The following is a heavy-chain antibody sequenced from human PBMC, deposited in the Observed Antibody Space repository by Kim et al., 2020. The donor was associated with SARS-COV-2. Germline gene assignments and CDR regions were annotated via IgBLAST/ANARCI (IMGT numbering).Heavy chain of an antibody. CDR2: INPSGGST. CDR1: GYTFTSYY. CDR3: ARGTSVAMVSSPFDY. J-gene: IGHJ4*02. D-gene: IGHD5-18*01. Sequence: ASVKVSCKASGYTFTSYYMHWVRQAPGQGLEWMGIINPSGGSTSYAQKFQGRVTMTRDTSTSTVYMELSSLRSEDTAVYYCARGTSVAMVSSPFDYWGQGTLVTVSS. V-gene: IGHV1-46*01.